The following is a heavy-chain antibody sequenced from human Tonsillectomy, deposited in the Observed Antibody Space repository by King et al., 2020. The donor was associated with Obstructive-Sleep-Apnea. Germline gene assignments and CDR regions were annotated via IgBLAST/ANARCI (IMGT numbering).Heavy chain of an antibody. V-gene: IGHV3-9*01. CDR2: ISWNSRSI. D-gene: IGHD3-9*01. Sequence: VQLVESGGGLAQPGRSLRLSCAASGFTFDDHAMRWVRQAPGKGLEWVSGISWNSRSIAYADSVKGRFTISRDNAKNSLYLQMNSLRAEDTAFYYCAKASLNGYDILTGYFDYWGQGTLVTVSS. CDR1: GFTFDDHA. J-gene: IGHJ4*02. CDR3: AKASLNGYDILTGYFDY.